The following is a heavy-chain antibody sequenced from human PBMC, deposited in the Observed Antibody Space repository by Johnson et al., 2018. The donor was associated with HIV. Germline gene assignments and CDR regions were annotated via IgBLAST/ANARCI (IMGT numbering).Heavy chain of an antibody. J-gene: IGHJ3*02. V-gene: IGHV3-9*01. CDR1: GFTFDDYA. CDR3: ARDDYGGLDAFDI. Sequence: QLVESGGGLVQPGRSLRLSCAASGFTFDDYAMHWVRQAPGKGLEWVAGISWNGGSTGYADSVKGRFTISRDNAKNSLYLQMNSLRAEDTAVYYCARDDYGGLDAFDIWGQGTMVTVSS. D-gene: IGHD4-23*01. CDR2: ISWNGGST.